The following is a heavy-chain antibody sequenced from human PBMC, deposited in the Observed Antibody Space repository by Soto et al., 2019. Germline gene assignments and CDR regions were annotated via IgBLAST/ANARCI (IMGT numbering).Heavy chain of an antibody. CDR1: GGTISSYY. CDR3: ARELYYDILTGYAFDI. CDR2: IYYSGST. V-gene: IGHV4-59*01. D-gene: IGHD3-9*01. Sequence: SETLSLTCTVSGGTISSYYWSWILQPPGKGLEWIGYIYYSGSTNYNPSLKSRVTISVDTSKNQFSLKLSSVTAADTAVYYCARELYYDILTGYAFDIWGQGTMVTVSS. J-gene: IGHJ3*02.